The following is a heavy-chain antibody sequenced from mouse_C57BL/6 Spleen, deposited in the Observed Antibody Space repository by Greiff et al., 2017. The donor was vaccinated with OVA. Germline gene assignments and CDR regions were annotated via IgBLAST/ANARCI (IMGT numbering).Heavy chain of an antibody. CDR2: ISNGGGST. CDR1: GFTFSDYY. CDR3: ARRWLLGAMDY. V-gene: IGHV5-12*01. D-gene: IGHD2-3*01. J-gene: IGHJ4*01. Sequence: EVQGVESGGGLVQPGGSLKLSCAASGFTFSDYYMYWVRQTPEKRLEWVAYISNGGGSTYYPDTVKGRFTSSRDNAKNTLYLQMSRLKSEDTAMYYCARRWLLGAMDYWGQGTSVTVSS.